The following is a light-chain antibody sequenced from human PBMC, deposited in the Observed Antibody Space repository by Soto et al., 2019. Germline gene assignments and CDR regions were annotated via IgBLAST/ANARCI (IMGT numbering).Light chain of an antibody. Sequence: QSVLTQPPSASGTPGQRVTISFSGSSSNIGSNTVNWYQQLPGTAPKLLIYSNNQRPSWVPDRFSGSKSGTSASLAISGLQSEDEDDYYCAAWAASLNGNVVFGGGTKLTVL. CDR3: AAWAASLNGNVV. CDR2: SNN. V-gene: IGLV1-44*01. J-gene: IGLJ2*01. CDR1: SSNIGSNT.